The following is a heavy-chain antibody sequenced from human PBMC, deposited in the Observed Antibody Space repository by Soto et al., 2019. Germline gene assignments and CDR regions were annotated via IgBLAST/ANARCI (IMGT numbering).Heavy chain of an antibody. CDR1: GFTFSSYA. CDR3: AKAKRITMVRGVTNWFDP. Sequence: PXESLRLSCAACGFTFSSYAMSWVRQAPGKGLEWVSAISGSGGSTYYADSVKGRFTISRDNSKNTLYLQMNSLRAEDTAVYYCAKAKRITMVRGVTNWFDPWGQGTLVTVSS. J-gene: IGHJ5*02. V-gene: IGHV3-23*01. D-gene: IGHD3-10*01. CDR2: ISGSGGST.